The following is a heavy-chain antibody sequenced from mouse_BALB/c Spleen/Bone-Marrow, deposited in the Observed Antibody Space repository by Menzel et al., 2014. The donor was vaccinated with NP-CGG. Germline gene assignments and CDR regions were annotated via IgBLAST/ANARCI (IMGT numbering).Heavy chain of an antibody. V-gene: IGHV3-2*02. CDR1: GYSITSDYA. CDR3: ARDYYGSSYFDY. J-gene: IGHJ2*01. CDR2: MSSSGST. D-gene: IGHD1-1*01. Sequence: EVQLVESGPGLVKPSQSLSLTCTVTGYSITSDYAWNWIRQFPGNKLEWMGYMSSSGSTSYRPSLKSRISITRDTSKNQFFLQLNSETAEDTSTYYCARDYYGSSYFDYWGQGTTLTVSS.